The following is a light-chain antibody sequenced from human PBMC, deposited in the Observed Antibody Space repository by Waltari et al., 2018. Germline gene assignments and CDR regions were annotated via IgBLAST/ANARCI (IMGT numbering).Light chain of an antibody. J-gene: IGLJ2*01. CDR2: DES. CDR1: NNGSKN. V-gene: IGLV3-21*03. Sequence: SYVLTQPPSVSVAPGKTARITCEKNNNGSKNVHWYQQKPGQAPVLVVYDESDRPSGIPERFSGSNSGNTATLTVSRVEAGDEADYYCQVWDTNTDLVVFGGGTKLTVL. CDR3: QVWDTNTDLVV.